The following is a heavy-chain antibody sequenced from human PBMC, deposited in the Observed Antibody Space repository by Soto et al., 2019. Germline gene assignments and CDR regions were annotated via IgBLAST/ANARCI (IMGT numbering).Heavy chain of an antibody. V-gene: IGHV4-34*01. Sequence: QVQLQQWGAGLLKPSETLSLTCTVYGGSLSGNFWSWIRQTPGKGLEWIAEINHRGNTNYNPSLKSRVAISVDTSKNQFYLKLNSVTAADTAVYYCARGQFDDNYCSCTSSYCAFDIWGQGTMVTVSS. CDR2: INHRGNT. J-gene: IGHJ3*02. D-gene: IGHD2-2*01. CDR1: GGSLSGNF. CDR3: ARGQFDDNYCSCTSSYCAFDI.